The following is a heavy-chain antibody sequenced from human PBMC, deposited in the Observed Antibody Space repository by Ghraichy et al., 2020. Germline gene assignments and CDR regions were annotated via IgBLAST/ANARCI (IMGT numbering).Heavy chain of an antibody. Sequence: LSLTCTVSGGSISSYYWSWVRQPAGKGLEWIGRIYTSGSTNYNPSLKSRVTMSVDTSKNQFSLKLRSVTAADTAVYYCARDRSALDSSGWTTFDYWGQGTLVTVSS. CDR1: GGSISSYY. D-gene: IGHD6-19*01. V-gene: IGHV4-4*07. CDR2: IYTSGST. J-gene: IGHJ4*02. CDR3: ARDRSALDSSGWTTFDY.